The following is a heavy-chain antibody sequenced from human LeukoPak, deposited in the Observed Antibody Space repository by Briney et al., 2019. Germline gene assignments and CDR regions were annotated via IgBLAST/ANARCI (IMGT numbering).Heavy chain of an antibody. J-gene: IGHJ4*02. CDR2: IYYSGST. V-gene: IGHV4-39*07. Sequence: SETLSLTCTVSGGSISSSSYYWGWIRQPPGKGLEWIGSIYYSGSTYYNPSLKSRVTISVDTSKNQFSLKLSSVTAADTAVYYCARGRYYDSSGYATFDYWGQGTLVTVSS. D-gene: IGHD3-22*01. CDR1: GGSISSSSYY. CDR3: ARGRYYDSSGYATFDY.